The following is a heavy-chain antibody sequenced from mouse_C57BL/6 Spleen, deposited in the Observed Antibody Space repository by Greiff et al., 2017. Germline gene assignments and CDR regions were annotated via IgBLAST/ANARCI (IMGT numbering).Heavy chain of an antibody. CDR2: IDPEDGET. Sequence: EVKLQESGAELVKPGASVKLSCTASGFNIKDYYMHWVKQRTEQGLEWIGRIDPEDGETKYAPNFQGKATITADTSSNTAYLQLSSLTSEDTAVYYCAKDYGSRNWYFDVWGTGTTVTVSS. CDR1: GFNIKDYY. CDR3: AKDYGSRNWYFDV. J-gene: IGHJ1*03. V-gene: IGHV14-2*01. D-gene: IGHD1-1*01.